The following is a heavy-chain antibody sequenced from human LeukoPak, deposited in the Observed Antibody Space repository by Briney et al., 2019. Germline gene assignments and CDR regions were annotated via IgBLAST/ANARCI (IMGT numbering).Heavy chain of an antibody. J-gene: IGHJ4*02. CDR1: GGSISSGGYS. CDR2: IYHSGST. CDR3: ARAVRGRYYDSSGYHFDY. D-gene: IGHD3-22*01. V-gene: IGHV4-30-2*01. Sequence: PSETLSLTCAVSGGSISSGGYSWSWIRQPPGKGLEWIGYIYHSGSTYYNPSLKSRVTISVDRSQNQFSLKLSSVTAADTAVYYCARAVRGRYYDSSGYHFDYWGQGTLVTVSS.